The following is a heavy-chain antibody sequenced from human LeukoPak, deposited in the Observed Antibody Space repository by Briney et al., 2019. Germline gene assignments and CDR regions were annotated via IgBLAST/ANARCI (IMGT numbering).Heavy chain of an antibody. V-gene: IGHV4-39*01. CDR1: GGSISSSSYY. CDR2: INYSGST. J-gene: IGHJ4*02. CDR3: ASSTDYGDYPSSDY. D-gene: IGHD4-17*01. Sequence: SETLSLTCTVSGGSISSSSYYWSWIRQPPGKGLEWIATINYSGSTYYNPSLKSRVTISVDTSENQFSLKLSSVTAADTAVYYCASSTDYGDYPSSDYWGQGTLVTVSS.